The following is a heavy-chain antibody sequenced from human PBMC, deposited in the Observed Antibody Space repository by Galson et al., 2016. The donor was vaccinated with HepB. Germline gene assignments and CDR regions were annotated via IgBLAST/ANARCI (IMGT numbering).Heavy chain of an antibody. CDR1: GFTFSDYY. CDR3: VAEGDGYNLDY. D-gene: IGHD5-24*01. J-gene: IGHJ4*02. V-gene: IGHV3-11*04. Sequence: SLRLSCAASGFTFSDYYMSWIRQAPGKGLEWLSYISSGGSTIYYANSVRGRFTISRDNTKNSLYLQIHSLRTEDTAVYYCVAEGDGYNLDYWGQGTLVTVSS. CDR2: ISSGGSTI.